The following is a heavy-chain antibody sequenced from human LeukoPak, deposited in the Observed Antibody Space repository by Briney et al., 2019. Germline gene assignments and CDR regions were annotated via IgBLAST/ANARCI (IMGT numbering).Heavy chain of an antibody. CDR2: FDPEEGET. V-gene: IGHV1-24*01. CDR1: GYTLTQLS. CDR3: ATVSYYYDSSGYQGYFQH. J-gene: IGHJ1*01. Sequence: ASVQVSCKVSGYTLTQLSIHWVRQAPGKGLECMGGFDPEEGETIYAQSVQERFTNTEDTYTDAPYLALSSLRSEDAAVYYCATVSYYYDSSGYQGYFQHWGQGTLVTVSS. D-gene: IGHD3-22*01.